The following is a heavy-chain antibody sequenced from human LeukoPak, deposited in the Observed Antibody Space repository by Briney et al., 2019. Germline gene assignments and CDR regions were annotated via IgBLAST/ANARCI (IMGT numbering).Heavy chain of an antibody. CDR3: ARDLVVDTAMVPDY. V-gene: IGHV1-2*02. D-gene: IGHD5-18*01. J-gene: IGHJ4*02. CDR2: INPNSGGT. CDR1: GYTFTGYY. Sequence: ASVTVSCKASGYTFTGYYMHWVRQAPGQGLEWMGWINPNSGGTNYAQKFQGRVTMTRDTSISTAYMELSRLRSDDTAVYYCARDLVVDTAMVPDYWGQGTLVTVSS.